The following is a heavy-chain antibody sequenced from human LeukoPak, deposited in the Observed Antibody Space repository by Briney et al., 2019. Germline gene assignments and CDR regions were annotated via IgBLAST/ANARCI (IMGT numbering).Heavy chain of an antibody. D-gene: IGHD4-17*01. J-gene: IGHJ4*02. CDR3: ARDLMSRKDYGDPDFDY. CDR2: ISAYNGNT. CDR1: GYTFTSYG. Sequence: AASVKVSCKASGYTFTSYGISWVRQAPGRGLEWMGWISAYNGNTNYAQKLQGRVTMTTDTSTSTAYMELRSLRSDDTAVYYCARDLMSRKDYGDPDFDYWGQGTLVTVSS. V-gene: IGHV1-18*01.